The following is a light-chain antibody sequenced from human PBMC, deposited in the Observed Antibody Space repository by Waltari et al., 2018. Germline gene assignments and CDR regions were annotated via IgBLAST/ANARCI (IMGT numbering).Light chain of an antibody. V-gene: IGLV3-21*04. CDR2: YDS. J-gene: IGLJ1*01. CDR3: QVWDANTDPGV. Sequence: SYVLTQPPSVSVAPGKTASLTCGGNNIESKSVHGYQQKPGQAPILVISYDSDRPSGIPERFSGSNSGNTATLTISRVEAGDEADYYCQVWDANTDPGVFGTGTEVTVL. CDR1: NIESKS.